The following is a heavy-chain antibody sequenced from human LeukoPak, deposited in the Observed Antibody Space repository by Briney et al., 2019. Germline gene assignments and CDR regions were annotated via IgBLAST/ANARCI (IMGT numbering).Heavy chain of an antibody. CDR1: GFTFSSYA. CDR3: ARGLNYYDSSGYPGY. Sequence: GGSLRLSCAASGFTFSSYAMHWVRQAPGKGLEYVSAISSNGGSTYYANSVKGRFTISRDNSKNTLYLQMGSLRAEDMAAYYCARGLNYYDSSGYPGYWGQETLVTVSS. D-gene: IGHD3-22*01. CDR2: ISSNGGST. V-gene: IGHV3-64*01. J-gene: IGHJ4*02.